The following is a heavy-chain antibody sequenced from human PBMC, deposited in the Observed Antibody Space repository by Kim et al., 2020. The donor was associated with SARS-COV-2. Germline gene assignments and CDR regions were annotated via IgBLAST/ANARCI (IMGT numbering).Heavy chain of an antibody. V-gene: IGHV1-69*01. Sequence: GQKVQGRGPISADESTSTAYMELSSLRSEDTAVYYCARDERQQLDAFDIWGQGTMVTVSS. CDR3: ARDERQQLDAFDI. J-gene: IGHJ3*02. D-gene: IGHD6-13*01.